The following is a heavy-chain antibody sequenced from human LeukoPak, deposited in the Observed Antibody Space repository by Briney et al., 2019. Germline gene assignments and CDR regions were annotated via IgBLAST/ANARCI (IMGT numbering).Heavy chain of an antibody. J-gene: IGHJ4*02. CDR2: ISAYNGNT. V-gene: IGHV1-18*01. CDR3: ARARGDFWSGYYTHLDY. D-gene: IGHD3-3*01. CDR1: GYTFTSYG. Sequence: ASVKVSCKASGYTFTSYGISWVRQAPGQGLEWMGWISAYNGNTNYAQKLQGRVTMTTDTSTSTACMELRSLRSDGTAVYYCARARGDFWSGYYTHLDYWGQGTLVTVSS.